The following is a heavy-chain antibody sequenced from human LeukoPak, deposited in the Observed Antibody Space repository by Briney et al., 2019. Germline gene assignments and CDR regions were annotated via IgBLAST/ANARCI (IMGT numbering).Heavy chain of an antibody. CDR2: ISAYHGNT. CDR1: GYTFTSYG. CDR3: AGETTTYYDFWSGRIEPFDY. D-gene: IGHD3-3*01. V-gene: IGHV1-18*03. J-gene: IGHJ4*02. Sequence: ASVKLSCKASGYTFTSYGSSWVRQAPGQGLDWVAWISAYHGNTNYAQKLQGRVTMTTDTSTSTAYMELRSLRSDDMAVYYCAGETTTYYDFWSGRIEPFDYWGQGTLVTVSS.